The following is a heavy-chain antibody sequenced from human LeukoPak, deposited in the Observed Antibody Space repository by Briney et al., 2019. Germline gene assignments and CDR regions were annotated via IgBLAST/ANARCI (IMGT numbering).Heavy chain of an antibody. J-gene: IGHJ4*02. CDR3: ARDYCSSTSCLFDY. CDR1: GYTFTGYH. Sequence: ASVRVSCKASGYTFTGYHMHWVRQAPGQGLEWMGRINPNSGDTNYAQKFQGRVTMTRDTSISTAYMELSRLRSDDTAVYYCARDYCSSTSCLFDYWGQGTLVTVSS. V-gene: IGHV1-2*06. CDR2: INPNSGDT. D-gene: IGHD2-2*01.